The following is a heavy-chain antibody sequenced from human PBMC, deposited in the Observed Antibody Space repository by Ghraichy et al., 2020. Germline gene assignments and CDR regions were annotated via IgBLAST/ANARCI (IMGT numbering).Heavy chain of an antibody. CDR1: GGSISRSNW. CDR3: ARRGTASGFDI. V-gene: IGHV4-4*02. Sequence: SETLSLTCAVSGGSISRSNWWSWVRQPPGKGLEWIGEIYHSGTTNYNPSLKSRVTISLDKSENQFSLKLSPVTAADTAVYYCARRGTASGFDIWGQGTKVTVSS. CDR2: IYHSGTT. D-gene: IGHD2-21*02. J-gene: IGHJ3*02.